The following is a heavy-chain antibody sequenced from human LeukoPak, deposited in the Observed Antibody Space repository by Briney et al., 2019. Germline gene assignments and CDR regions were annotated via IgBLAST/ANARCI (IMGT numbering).Heavy chain of an antibody. V-gene: IGHV3-23*01. CDR1: GLTFANHA. CDR3: AKDWYSSSSCGYFDY. CDR2: ITGSGDNT. D-gene: IGHD6-6*01. J-gene: IGHJ4*02. Sequence: PGGSLRLSCVVSGLTFANHALTWVRQAPGKGLEWVSAITGSGDNTYYTDSVQGRFTISRDNSKNTLFLQMNSLRAEDTAVYYCAKDWYSSSSCGYFDYWGQGTLVTVSS.